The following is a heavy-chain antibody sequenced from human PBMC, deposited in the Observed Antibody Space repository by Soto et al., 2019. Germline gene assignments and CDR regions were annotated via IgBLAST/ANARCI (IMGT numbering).Heavy chain of an antibody. J-gene: IGHJ4*02. D-gene: IGHD2-15*01. V-gene: IGHV3-74*01. CDR3: ARDQDTYGQAVFDS. Sequence: EVQLVESGGGLVQPGGSLRLSCAASGFTLSSRWMHWVRQAPGKGLVWVSRIKTDGTSTSYADSVKGRFTISRDNAKNTLYLQMNSLRAEDTAMYYCARDQDTYGQAVFDSGGQGTLVTVSS. CDR1: GFTLSSRW. CDR2: IKTDGTST.